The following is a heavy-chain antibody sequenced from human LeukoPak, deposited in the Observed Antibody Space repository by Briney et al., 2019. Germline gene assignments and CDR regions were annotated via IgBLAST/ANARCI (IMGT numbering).Heavy chain of an antibody. CDR3: ARDGGYCSSTSCYGGVDY. V-gene: IGHV1-69*13. J-gene: IGHJ4*02. CDR2: IIPIFGTA. CDR1: GGTFSSYA. Sequence: GASVKVSCKASGGTFSSYAISWVRQAPGQGLEWMGGIIPIFGTANYAQKFQGRVTITADESTSTAYMELSSLRSEDTAVYYCARDGGYCSSTSCYGGVDYWGQGTLVTVSS. D-gene: IGHD2-2*01.